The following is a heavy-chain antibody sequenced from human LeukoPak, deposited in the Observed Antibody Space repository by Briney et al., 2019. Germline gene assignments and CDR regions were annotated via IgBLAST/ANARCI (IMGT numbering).Heavy chain of an antibody. CDR1: GFTFGDHA. V-gene: IGHV3-49*04. J-gene: IGHJ6*02. CDR3: TRGPIQLWLYHGMDV. CDR2: IRSKTYGGTT. Sequence: GGSLRLSCTVSGFTFGDHAMSWVRHAPREGLEWVGFIRSKTYGGTTEYAASVKGRFIISRDDSTSIAYLQMNSLKTEDTAVYYCTRGPIQLWLYHGMDVWGQGTTVTVSS. D-gene: IGHD5-18*01.